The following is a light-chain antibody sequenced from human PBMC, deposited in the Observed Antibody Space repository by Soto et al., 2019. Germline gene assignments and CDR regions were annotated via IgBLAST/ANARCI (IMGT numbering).Light chain of an antibody. CDR1: SSDVGGYDY. CDR3: SSYTGGNPSYV. CDR2: EVT. J-gene: IGLJ1*01. Sequence: QSALTQPPSASGSPGQSVTISCTGTSSDVGGYDYVPWYQQHPGKAPKLMIYEVTIRPSGVSGRFSGSKSGNTASLTVSGLQAEDEADYYCSSYTGGNPSYVFGTGTKVTVL. V-gene: IGLV2-8*01.